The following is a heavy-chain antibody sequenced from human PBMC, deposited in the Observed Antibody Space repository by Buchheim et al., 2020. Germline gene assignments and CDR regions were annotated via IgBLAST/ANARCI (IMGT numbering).Heavy chain of an antibody. CDR2: INSDGSST. Sequence: EVQLVESGGGLVKPGGSLRLSCAASGFTFSSYWMHWVRQAPGKGLVWVSRINSDGSSTSYADSVKGRFTISRDNATNTLYLQMNSLRAEDTAVYYCARGGMAIVVVPAAIPGRYYGMDVWGQGTT. CDR1: GFTFSSYW. V-gene: IGHV3-74*01. J-gene: IGHJ6*02. CDR3: ARGGMAIVVVPAAIPGRYYGMDV. D-gene: IGHD2-2*03.